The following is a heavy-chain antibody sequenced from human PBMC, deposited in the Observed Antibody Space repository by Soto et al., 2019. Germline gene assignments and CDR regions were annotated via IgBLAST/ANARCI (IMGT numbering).Heavy chain of an antibody. J-gene: IGHJ6*02. CDR1: GFTFSNAW. Sequence: GGSLRLSCAASGFTFSNAWMSWVRQAPGKGLEWVGRIKSKTDGGTTDYAAPVKGRFTISRDDSKNTLYLQMNSLKTEDTAVYYCTILSYPHYYYYGMDVWGQGTTVTVSS. CDR2: IKSKTDGGTT. V-gene: IGHV3-15*01. CDR3: TILSYPHYYYYGMDV. D-gene: IGHD3-10*01.